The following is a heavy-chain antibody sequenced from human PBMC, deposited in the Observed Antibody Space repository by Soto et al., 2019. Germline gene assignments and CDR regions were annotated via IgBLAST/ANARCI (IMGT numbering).Heavy chain of an antibody. Sequence: QVQLQESGPGLVKPSQTLSLTCTVSGGSISSGGYYWSWIRQHPGEGLEWIGYIYYSGSTYYNPSLKSRVXXSXDXCKNQFPRKLSSVTAADTAVYYCARYNYDGMSAFDIWGQGTMVTVSS. D-gene: IGHD3-22*01. CDR3: ARYNYDGMSAFDI. J-gene: IGHJ3*02. V-gene: IGHV4-31*03. CDR1: GGSISSGGYY. CDR2: IYYSGST.